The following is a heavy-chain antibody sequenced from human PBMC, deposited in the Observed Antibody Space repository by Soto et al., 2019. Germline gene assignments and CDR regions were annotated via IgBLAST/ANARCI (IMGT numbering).Heavy chain of an antibody. CDR1: GLTFSNAW. J-gene: IGHJ5*02. V-gene: IGHV3-15*01. CDR2: VKSKTDSETT. CDR3: TTNVGQSSLWFGS. Sequence: EVQLVESGGGLVKPGGSLRLSCAASGLTFSNAWMSWVRQAPGKGLEWVGRVKSKTDSETTNYAAPVKGRFTISRDDSENTLYLQMNSLKTEDTAVYDCTTNVGQSSLWFGSWGQGTLVTVSS. D-gene: IGHD2-21*01.